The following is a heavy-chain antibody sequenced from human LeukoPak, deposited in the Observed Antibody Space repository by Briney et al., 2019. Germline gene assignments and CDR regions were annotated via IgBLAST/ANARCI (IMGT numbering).Heavy chain of an antibody. CDR3: ARGYYYDSSGYSNSLDY. CDR2: ISSSSSPI. Sequence: PGGSLRLSCTASGFIFSSYSINWVRQAPGKGLEWISYISSSSSPIYYADSVKGRFTISRDNSKNTLYLQMNSLRAEDTAVYYCARGYYYDSSGYSNSLDYWGQGTLVTVSS. J-gene: IGHJ4*02. V-gene: IGHV3-48*01. CDR1: GFIFSSYS. D-gene: IGHD3-22*01.